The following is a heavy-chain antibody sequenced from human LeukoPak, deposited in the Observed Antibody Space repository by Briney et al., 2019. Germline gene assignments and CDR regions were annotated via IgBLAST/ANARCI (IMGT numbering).Heavy chain of an antibody. J-gene: IGHJ6*03. D-gene: IGHD2-2*01. CDR1: GYTFTSYG. Sequence: ASVKVSCKASGYTFTSYGISWVRQAPGQGLEWMGGFDPEDGETIYAQKFQGRVTMTEDTSTDTAYMELSSLRSEDTAVYYCATGLYCSSTSCLWGAYYYYMDVWGKGTTVTVSS. CDR2: FDPEDGET. V-gene: IGHV1-24*01. CDR3: ATGLYCSSTSCLWGAYYYYMDV.